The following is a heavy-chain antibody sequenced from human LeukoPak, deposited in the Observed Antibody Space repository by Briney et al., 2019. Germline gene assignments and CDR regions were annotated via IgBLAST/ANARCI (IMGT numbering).Heavy chain of an antibody. J-gene: IGHJ4*02. CDR2: INPNSGGT. D-gene: IGHD6-13*01. Sequence: ASVKVSCKASGYTFTGYYMHWVRQAPGQGLEWMGWINPNSGGTNYAQKFQGRVTMTRDTSISTAYMELSRLRSDETAVYYCARDQYSSSWSRTFDYWGQGTLVTVSS. V-gene: IGHV1-2*02. CDR3: ARDQYSSSWSRTFDY. CDR1: GYTFTGYY.